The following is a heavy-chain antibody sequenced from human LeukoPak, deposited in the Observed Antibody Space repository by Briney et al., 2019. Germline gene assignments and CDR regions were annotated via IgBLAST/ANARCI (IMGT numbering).Heavy chain of an antibody. CDR3: AGYSGSYGGAFDI. J-gene: IGHJ3*02. D-gene: IGHD1-26*01. CDR2: ISAYNGNT. CDR1: GYTFTSYG. Sequence: ASVKVSCKASGYTFTSYGISWVRQAPGQGLEWMGWISAYNGNTNYAQKLQGRDTMTTDTSTSTGYMELRSLRSDDTAVYYCAGYSGSYGGAFDIWGQGTMVTVSS. V-gene: IGHV1-18*01.